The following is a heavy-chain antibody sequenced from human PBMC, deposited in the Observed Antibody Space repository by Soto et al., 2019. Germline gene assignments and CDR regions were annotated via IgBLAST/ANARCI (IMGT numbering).Heavy chain of an antibody. Sequence: GGSLRLSCAASGFTFSSYGMHWVRQAPGKGLEWVAVIWYDGSNKYYADSVKGRFTISRNNSKNTLYLQMNSLRAEDTAVYYCARASSGPYDAFDIWGQGTMVTVSS. CDR3: ARASSGPYDAFDI. J-gene: IGHJ3*02. V-gene: IGHV3-33*01. CDR1: GFTFSSYG. CDR2: IWYDGSNK. D-gene: IGHD6-19*01.